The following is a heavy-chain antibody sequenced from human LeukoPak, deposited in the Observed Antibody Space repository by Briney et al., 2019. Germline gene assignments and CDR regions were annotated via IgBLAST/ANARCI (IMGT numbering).Heavy chain of an antibody. J-gene: IGHJ4*02. D-gene: IGHD6-13*01. CDR3: ARGVALSGYSSSYDY. Sequence: ASVKVSCKASGYTFTSYGISWVRQAPGQGLEWMGWISAYNGNTNYAQKFQGRVTMTRDTSISTAYMELSRLRSDDTAVYYCARGVALSGYSSSYDYWGQGTLVTVSS. CDR1: GYTFTSYG. V-gene: IGHV1-18*01. CDR2: ISAYNGNT.